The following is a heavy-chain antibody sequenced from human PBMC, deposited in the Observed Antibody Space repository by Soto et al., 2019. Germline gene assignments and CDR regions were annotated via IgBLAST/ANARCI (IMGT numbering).Heavy chain of an antibody. CDR3: ARRITMVRGVTRNHYYYYGMAV. CDR1: GYTFTSYA. D-gene: IGHD3-10*01. Sequence: ASVKVSCKASGYTFTSYAMHWVRQAPGQRLEWMGWINAGNGNTKYSQKFQGRVTITRDTSASTAYMELSSLRSEDTAVYYCARRITMVRGVTRNHYYYYGMAVWVQGTTVTVSS. J-gene: IGHJ6*02. CDR2: INAGNGNT. V-gene: IGHV1-3*01.